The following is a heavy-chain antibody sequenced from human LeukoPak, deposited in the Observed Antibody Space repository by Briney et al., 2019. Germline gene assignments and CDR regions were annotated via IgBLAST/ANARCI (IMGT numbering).Heavy chain of an antibody. Sequence: PGGSLRLSCAASGFIVSDNCMSWVRQAPGKGLEWVSVIYNGGSTYYPASLKGRFTNSRHNTKNTLYLQMNSLRAEDTAVYYCVRERWEQDRRGFYGMDVWGQGTTVTVSS. CDR2: IYNGGST. V-gene: IGHV3-53*04. J-gene: IGHJ6*02. CDR3: VRERWEQDRRGFYGMDV. D-gene: IGHD1-26*01. CDR1: GFIVSDNC.